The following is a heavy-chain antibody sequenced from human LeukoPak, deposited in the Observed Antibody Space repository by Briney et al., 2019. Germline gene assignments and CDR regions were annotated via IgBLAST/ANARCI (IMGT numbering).Heavy chain of an antibody. CDR2: IYHSGTS. Sequence: SETLSLTCTVSAYSISNGFLWGWIRQPPGKGLEWIGSIYHSGTSYYNPSLKSRVTMSVAPSKNQYSLKLSSVTAADTAVYYCTRLSHVAGAAKVSWFDPWGQGTLVTVSS. D-gene: IGHD1-26*01. V-gene: IGHV4-38-2*02. CDR3: TRLSHVAGAAKVSWFDP. CDR1: AYSISNGFL. J-gene: IGHJ5*02.